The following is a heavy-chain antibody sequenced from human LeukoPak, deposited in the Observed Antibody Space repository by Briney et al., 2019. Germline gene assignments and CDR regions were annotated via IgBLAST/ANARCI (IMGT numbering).Heavy chain of an antibody. CDR2: IYYSGST. Sequence: SETLSLTCTVSGGSISSSSYYWGWIRQPPGKGLERIGSIYYSGSTYYNPSLKSRVTISVDTSKNQFSLKLSSVTAADTAVYYCARDMVLGYDLLTGYYKPDAFDIWGQGTMVIVSS. CDR1: GGSISSSSYY. CDR3: ARDMVLGYDLLTGYYKPDAFDI. D-gene: IGHD3-9*01. J-gene: IGHJ3*02. V-gene: IGHV4-39*07.